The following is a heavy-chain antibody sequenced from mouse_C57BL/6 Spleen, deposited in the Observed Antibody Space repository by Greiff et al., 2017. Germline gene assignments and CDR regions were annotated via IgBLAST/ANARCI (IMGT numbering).Heavy chain of an antibody. D-gene: IGHD2-1*01. V-gene: IGHV3-6*01. CDR1: GYSITSGYY. CDR2: ISYDGSN. J-gene: IGHJ2*01. CDR3: ARGSTMVLRGYFDY. Sequence: EVKLQESGPGLVKPSQSLSLTCSVTGYSITSGYYWNWIRQFPGNKLEWMGYISYDGSNNYNPSLKNRISITRDTSKNQFFLKLNSMTTEDTATYYCARGSTMVLRGYFDYWGQGTTLTVSS.